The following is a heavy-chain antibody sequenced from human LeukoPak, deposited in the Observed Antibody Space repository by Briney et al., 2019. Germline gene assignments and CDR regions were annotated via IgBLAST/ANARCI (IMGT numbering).Heavy chain of an antibody. D-gene: IGHD4-11*01. CDR1: GFTFSSYW. V-gene: IGHV3-7*01. CDR2: IKQDGGEK. CDR3: AREDHSNYNY. Sequence: PGGSLRLSCAASGFTFSSYWMSWVRQAPGKGLEWVASIKQDGGEKFYTDSVKGRFTISKDNSKNSLYLQMNSLRVEDTAVYYCAREDHSNYNYWGQGTLVTVSS. J-gene: IGHJ4*02.